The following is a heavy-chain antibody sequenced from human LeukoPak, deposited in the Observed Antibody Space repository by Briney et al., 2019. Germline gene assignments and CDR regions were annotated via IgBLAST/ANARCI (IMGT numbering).Heavy chain of an antibody. D-gene: IGHD2-15*01. J-gene: IGHJ4*02. CDR2: ITGTGGR. Sequence: GGSLRLSCAVSGFTLTNHGVSWVRQAPGKGLEWVSIITGTGGRYYGDSVKGRFILSRDNSKNTVYMQMSSLRAEDTATYYCARDYCRDGNCPFPFLDSWGQGTLVTVSS. V-gene: IGHV3-23*01. CDR3: ARDYCRDGNCPFPFLDS. CDR1: GFTLTNHG.